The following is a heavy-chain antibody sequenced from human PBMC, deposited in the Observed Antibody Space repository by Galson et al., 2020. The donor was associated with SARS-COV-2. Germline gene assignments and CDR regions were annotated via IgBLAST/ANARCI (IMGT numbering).Heavy chain of an antibody. CDR1: YTLTELS. V-gene: IGHV1-24*01. Sequence: YTLTELSMHWVRQAPGKGLEWMGGFDPEDGETIYAQKFQGRVTMNEDTSTDTAYMELSSLRSEDTAVYYCATVPVKYYYDSNKGWHYYMDVWGKGTTVTVSS. CDR3: ATVPVKYYYDSNKGWHYYMDV. J-gene: IGHJ6*03. CDR2: FDPEDGET. D-gene: IGHD3-22*01.